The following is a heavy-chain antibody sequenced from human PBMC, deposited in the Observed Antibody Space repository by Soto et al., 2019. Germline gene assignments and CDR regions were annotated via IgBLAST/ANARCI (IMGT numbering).Heavy chain of an antibody. D-gene: IGHD3-22*01. CDR3: ARGGGVRYDGNGSVGRH. V-gene: IGHV3-74*01. CDR2: IKSDGSGT. Sequence: EVQLVESGGGLVQPGESLTLSCAASGFTFSSYWMHWVRQAPGKGLVWVSRIKSDGSGTYYAGSVQGRLTISRDNAXNXXYLQRTRVGVEDTAVYFCARGGGVRYDGNGSVGRHWGQGPLVTVSS. J-gene: IGHJ4*02. CDR1: GFTFSSYW.